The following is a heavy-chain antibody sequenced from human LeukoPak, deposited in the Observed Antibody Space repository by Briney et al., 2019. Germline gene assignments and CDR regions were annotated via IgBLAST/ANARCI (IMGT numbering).Heavy chain of an antibody. CDR3: ATLSGNSWEYYFDY. CDR2: INPNSGGT. J-gene: IGHJ4*02. Sequence: ASVKVSCKASGYTFTSYDINWVRQATGQGLEWMGWINPNSGGTNYAQRFQGRVTMTRDTSISTAYMELSRLRSDDTAVYYCATLSGNSWEYYFDYWGQGTLVTVSS. V-gene: IGHV1-2*02. D-gene: IGHD1-26*01. CDR1: GYTFTSYD.